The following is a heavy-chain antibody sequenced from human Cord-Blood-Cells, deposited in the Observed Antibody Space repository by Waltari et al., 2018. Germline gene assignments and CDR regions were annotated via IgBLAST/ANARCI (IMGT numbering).Heavy chain of an antibody. D-gene: IGHD2-15*01. J-gene: IGHJ4*02. Sequence: QVQLQESGPGLVKPSETLSLTCTVSGGSVSSGSYYWSWIRPPPGKGLEWIGYIYYSGSTNYNPSLKSRVTISVDTSKNQVSLKRSSVTAADTAVYYCARVGEYCSGGSCYWNFDYWGQGTLVTVSS. CDR2: IYYSGST. CDR1: GGSVSSGSYY. CDR3: ARVGEYCSGGSCYWNFDY. V-gene: IGHV4-61*01.